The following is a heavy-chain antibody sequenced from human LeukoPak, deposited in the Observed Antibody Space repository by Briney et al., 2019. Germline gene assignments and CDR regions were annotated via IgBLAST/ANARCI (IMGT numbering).Heavy chain of an antibody. D-gene: IGHD6-19*01. CDR3: AREGSEAVLPDY. J-gene: IGHJ4*02. V-gene: IGHV4-59*01. CDR1: GGSISSYY. Sequence: TETLSLTCTVSGGSISSYYWSWIRQPPGKGLEWIGYFSYSGSTNYNPSLKSRVTMSVDTSKNQFSLKLNSVTAADTAVYYCAREGSEAVLPDYWGQGTLLTVSS. CDR2: FSYSGST.